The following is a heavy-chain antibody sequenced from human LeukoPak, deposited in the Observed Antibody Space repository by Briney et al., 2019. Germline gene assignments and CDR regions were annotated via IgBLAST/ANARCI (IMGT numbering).Heavy chain of an antibody. J-gene: IGHJ4*02. CDR3: ARDRLGWKRLYYFDY. CDR2: ISSSGSNK. D-gene: IGHD1-1*01. V-gene: IGHV3-48*03. CDR1: GFTFSSYE. Sequence: PGGSLRLSCAASGFTFSSYEMNWVRQAPGKGLEWVSYISSSGSNKYYADSVKGRFTISRDNAKNSLYLQMNSLRAEDTAVYYCARDRLGWKRLYYFDYWGQGTLVTVSS.